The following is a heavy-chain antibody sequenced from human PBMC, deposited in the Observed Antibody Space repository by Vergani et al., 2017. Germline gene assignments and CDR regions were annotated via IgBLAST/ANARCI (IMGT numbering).Heavy chain of an antibody. CDR1: GGTFSSYT. D-gene: IGHD6-6*01. V-gene: IGHV1-69*08. Sequence: VKRGQAGAEVKKPGSSVKVSCKASGGTFSSYTISWVRQAPGQGLEWMGRIIPILGIANYAQKFQGRVTITADKSTSTAYMELSSLRSEDTAVYYCAREGSSSTLVIDAFDIWGQGTMVTVSS. J-gene: IGHJ3*02. CDR2: IIPILGIA. CDR3: AREGSSSTLVIDAFDI.